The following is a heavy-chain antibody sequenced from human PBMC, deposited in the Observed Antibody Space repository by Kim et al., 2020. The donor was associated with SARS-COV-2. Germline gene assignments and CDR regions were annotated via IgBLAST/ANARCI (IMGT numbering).Heavy chain of an antibody. CDR2: ISSSGSTI. J-gene: IGHJ2*01. Sequence: GGSLRLSCAASGFTFSDYYMSWIRQAPGKGLEWVSYISSSGSTIYYADSVKGRFTISRDNAKNSLYLQMNSLRAEDTAVYYCAREGNTDLYCSGGSCYSGIYWYFDLWGRGTLVTVSS. V-gene: IGHV3-11*01. D-gene: IGHD2-15*01. CDR1: GFTFSDYY. CDR3: AREGNTDLYCSGGSCYSGIYWYFDL.